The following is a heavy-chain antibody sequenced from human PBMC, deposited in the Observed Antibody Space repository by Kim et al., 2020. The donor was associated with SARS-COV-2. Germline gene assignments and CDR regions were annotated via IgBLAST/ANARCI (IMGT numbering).Heavy chain of an antibody. Sequence: YADSVKGRFTISRDNAKNSLYLQMNSLRAEDTAVYYCARDLPLYAARPDYWGQGTLVTVSS. CDR3: ARDLPLYAARPDY. V-gene: IGHV3-21*01. J-gene: IGHJ4*02. D-gene: IGHD6-6*01.